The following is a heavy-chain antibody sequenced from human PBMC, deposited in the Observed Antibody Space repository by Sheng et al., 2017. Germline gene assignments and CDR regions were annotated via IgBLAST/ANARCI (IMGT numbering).Heavy chain of an antibody. CDR2: ISGSGGST. Sequence: EVQLVESGGGLVQPGGTLRLSCAASGFTFSSYGMSWVRQAPGKGLEWVSAISGSGGSTYYADSVKGRFTISRDNSKNTLYLQMNSLRAEDTALYYCARAKGGVDPGGYMDVWGKGTTVTVSS. V-gene: IGHV3-23*04. J-gene: IGHJ6*03. CDR3: ARAKGGVDPGGYMDV. D-gene: IGHD3-10*01. CDR1: GFTFSSYG.